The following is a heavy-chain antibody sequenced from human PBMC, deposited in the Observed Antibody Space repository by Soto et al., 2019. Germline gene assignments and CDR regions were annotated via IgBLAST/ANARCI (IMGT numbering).Heavy chain of an antibody. V-gene: IGHV4-30-2*01. CDR3: ARSRYGAGSDH. J-gene: IGHJ4*02. D-gene: IGHD3-10*01. CDR1: GGTIRSGGYS. CDR2: VFHSGST. Sequence: SETLSLTCAVSGGTIRSGGYSWSWIRQPPGKGLEWIGYVFHSGSTYYSPSLQSRVTISIDGSKNQFYLELASVPAADTSVYYRARSRYGAGSDHWGQRILGTVSS.